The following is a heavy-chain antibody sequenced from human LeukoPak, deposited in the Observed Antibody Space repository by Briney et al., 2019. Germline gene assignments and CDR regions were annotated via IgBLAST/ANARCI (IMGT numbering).Heavy chain of an antibody. V-gene: IGHV4-59*01. D-gene: IGHD4-17*01. J-gene: IGHJ5*02. CDR2: IYYSGRT. CDR1: GFSISGYD. Sequence: AETLTLTCRASGFSISGYDMNWIRQAPGKGLEWVGNIYYSGRTNYNPSLKSRVAISVDKSKRQFSLNLTSVTAADTAVYYCARGGDYWNSFDRWGKGTLVSVFS. CDR3: ARGGDYWNSFDR.